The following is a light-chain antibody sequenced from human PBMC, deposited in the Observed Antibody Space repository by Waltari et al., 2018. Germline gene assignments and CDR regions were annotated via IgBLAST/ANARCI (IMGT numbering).Light chain of an antibody. CDR3: AAWDDTLSAVV. CDR2: TND. J-gene: IGLJ2*01. Sequence: QSVLTQPPSTSGTPGQRVTISCSGSSSNIGSNYVYWYQHPPGTAPKPLIYTNDQRPSGVPDRFSGSKSGTSASLAISGLQSDDESDYFCAAWDDTLSAVVFGGGTKLTVL. V-gene: IGLV1-47*02. CDR1: SSNIGSNY.